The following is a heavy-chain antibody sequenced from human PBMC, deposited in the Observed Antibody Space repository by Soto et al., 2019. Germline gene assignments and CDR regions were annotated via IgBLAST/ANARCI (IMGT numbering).Heavy chain of an antibody. CDR3: ASVTFGGIVLAH. Sequence: SETLSLTCTVSAASFGKYYWTWIRQPPGKGLEWIGYIYFNGNTNYNPSLEGRLTISIDTSKKEFSLKLTSVTAADAAVYYCASVTFGGIVLAHWGQGTLVTVSS. V-gene: IGHV4-59*01. CDR1: AASFGKYY. D-gene: IGHD3-16*01. CDR2: IYFNGNT. J-gene: IGHJ4*02.